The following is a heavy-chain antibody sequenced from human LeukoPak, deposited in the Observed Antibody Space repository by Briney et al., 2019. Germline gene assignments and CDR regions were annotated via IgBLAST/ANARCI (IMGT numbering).Heavy chain of an antibody. CDR1: GFTFGDYA. D-gene: IGHD3-3*01. V-gene: IGHV3-49*04. Sequence: PGGSLRLSCTASGFTFGDYAMSWVRQAPGKGLEWVGFIRSKAYGGTTEYAASVKGRFTISRDDSKSTAYLQMNSLKTEDAAVYYCTRDVEWLFGPHFDYWGQGTLVTVSS. J-gene: IGHJ4*02. CDR2: IRSKAYGGTT. CDR3: TRDVEWLFGPHFDY.